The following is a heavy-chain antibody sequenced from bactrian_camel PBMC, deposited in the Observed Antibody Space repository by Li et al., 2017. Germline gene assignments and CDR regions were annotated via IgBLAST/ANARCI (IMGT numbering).Heavy chain of an antibody. J-gene: IGHJ4*01. CDR1: GYLWVTYC. V-gene: IGHV3S1*01. CDR2: IPTALGKT. D-gene: IGHD3*01. CDR3: ATSPSEFGGYYGFHH. Sequence: HVQLVESGGGSVQAGGSLRLSCAASGYLWVTYCTTWFRQAPGKEREGVATIPTALGKTHYADPVKGRFIISRDNAKNALYLQMNSLKFEDTAVYYCATSPSEFGGYYGFHHWGQSTQVTVS.